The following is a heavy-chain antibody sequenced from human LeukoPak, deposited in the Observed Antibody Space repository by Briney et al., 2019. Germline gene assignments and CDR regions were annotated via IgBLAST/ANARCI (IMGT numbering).Heavy chain of an antibody. Sequence: SETLSLTCTVSGGSLSSSSYSWGWIRQPPGKGLEWIGSIYYGGSTYYNPSLKSRVTISVDTSKNQFSLKLSSVTAADTAVYYCAREATYLYYYYMDVWGKGTTVTVSS. CDR2: IYYGGST. V-gene: IGHV4-39*02. CDR1: GGSLSSSSYS. CDR3: AREATYLYYYYMDV. J-gene: IGHJ6*03.